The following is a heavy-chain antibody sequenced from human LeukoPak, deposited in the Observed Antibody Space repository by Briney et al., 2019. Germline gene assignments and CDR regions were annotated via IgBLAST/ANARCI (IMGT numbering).Heavy chain of an antibody. J-gene: IGHJ4*02. CDR3: ARDGSDGSGSYY. Sequence: GGSLRLSCAASGFTFSDYYMSWIRQAPGKGLEWVSYISSSSSYTNCADSVKGRFTISSDNDKNSLYLQMNSLRAEDTAVYYCARDGSDGSGSYYWGQGTLVTVSS. CDR1: GFTFSDYY. CDR2: ISSSSSYT. D-gene: IGHD3-10*01. V-gene: IGHV3-11*06.